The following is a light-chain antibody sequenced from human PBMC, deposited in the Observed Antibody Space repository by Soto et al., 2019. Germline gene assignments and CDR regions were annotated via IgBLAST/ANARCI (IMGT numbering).Light chain of an antibody. CDR1: QALSNY. CDR3: QQLSRYPLT. J-gene: IGKJ4*01. V-gene: IGKV1-9*01. CDR2: SAS. Sequence: QVTQSPSVVSASPAATAPLSCRASQALSNYLAWYQQKPGKAPDLLIYSASTLQSGVPSRFSGSGSETEFSLTIRALQPEDFATYYCQQLSRYPLTFGGGTKVDIK.